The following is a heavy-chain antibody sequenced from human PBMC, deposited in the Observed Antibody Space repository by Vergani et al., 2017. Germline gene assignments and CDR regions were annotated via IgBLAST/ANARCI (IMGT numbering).Heavy chain of an antibody. CDR2: IYYSGST. Sequence: QVQLQESGPGLVKPSETLSLTCTVSGGSISSYYWSWIRQPPGKGLEWIGYIYYSGSTNYNPSLKSRVTISVDTSKNQFSLKLSSVTAADTAVYYCARDPTYYYDSSAYAFRFKGAFDVWGQGTMVTVSS. CDR1: GGSISSYY. V-gene: IGHV4-59*01. CDR3: ARDPTYYYDSSAYAFRFKGAFDV. D-gene: IGHD3-22*01. J-gene: IGHJ3*01.